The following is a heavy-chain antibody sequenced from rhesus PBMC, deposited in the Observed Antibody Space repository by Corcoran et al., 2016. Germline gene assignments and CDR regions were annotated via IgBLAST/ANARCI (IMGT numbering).Heavy chain of an antibody. CDR3: TSGNYFDY. CDR1: GFPFSDYA. D-gene: IGHD2-21*01. CDR2: IRSKAYGGTA. J-gene: IGHJ4*01. Sequence: EVQLVESGGGLVQPGGSLRLSCAASGFPFSDYAMDWVRQAPGKGLEWVGFIRSKAYGGTAEYAASVKGRFTISRDDSKNTAYLQMSSLKTEDTAVYYCTSGNYFDYWGQGVLVTVSS. V-gene: IGHV3-153D*01.